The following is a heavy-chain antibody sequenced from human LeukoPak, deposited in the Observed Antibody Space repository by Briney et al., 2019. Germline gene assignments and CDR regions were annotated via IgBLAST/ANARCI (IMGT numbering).Heavy chain of an antibody. Sequence: SETLSLTCTVSGGSISSGGYYWSWIRQHPGKGLEWIGYIYYSGSTYYSPSLKSRVTISVDTSKNQFSLKLSSVTAVDTAVYYCAREDVESSGGIDYWGQGTLVTVSS. CDR2: IYYSGST. CDR3: AREDVESSGGIDY. CDR1: GGSISSGGYY. D-gene: IGHD1-26*01. J-gene: IGHJ4*02. V-gene: IGHV4-31*03.